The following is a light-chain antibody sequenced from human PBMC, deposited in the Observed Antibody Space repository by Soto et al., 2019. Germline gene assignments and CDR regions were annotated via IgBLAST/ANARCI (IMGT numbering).Light chain of an antibody. CDR1: QSVSSNF. CDR2: GPS. J-gene: IGKJ2*01. V-gene: IGKV3-20*01. Sequence: EIVLTQSPGTLSLSPGERATLSCRASQSVSSNFLAWYQQKPGQAPRLLVYGPSSRATGVPDRFSGSGSGTDFTLTISRLEPEDFAVYYCQQYGSSPPEYTFGQGTKLEIK. CDR3: QQYGSSPPEYT.